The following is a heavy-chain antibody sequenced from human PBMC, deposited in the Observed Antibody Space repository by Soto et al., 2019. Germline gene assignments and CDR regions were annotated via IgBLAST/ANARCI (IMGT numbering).Heavy chain of an antibody. V-gene: IGHV3-23*01. J-gene: IGHJ4*02. CDR2: IGGSGGDT. D-gene: IGHD3-10*01. CDR1: EFTFSIYA. Sequence: EVQLLESGGGLVQPGGSLRLSCAASEFTFSIYAMTWVRQAPGKGLEWVSNIGGSGGDTYYADSVKGRFTISRDNSKNTLYLQMNSLRAEDTALYFCANSSYGSGSFDYWGQGTLVTVSS. CDR3: ANSSYGSGSFDY.